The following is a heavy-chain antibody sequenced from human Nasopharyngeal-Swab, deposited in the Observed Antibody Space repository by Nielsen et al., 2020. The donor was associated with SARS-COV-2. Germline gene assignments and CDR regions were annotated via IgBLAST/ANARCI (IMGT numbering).Heavy chain of an antibody. D-gene: IGHD5-12*01. V-gene: IGHV3-48*04. CDR3: ARERGGGYGDY. J-gene: IGHJ4*02. Sequence: GESLKISCASSGFTFSPYTMTWVRQAPGKGLQWISYITSGNSVQYADSVRGRFTISRDNAKNSLYLQMNSLTAEDTAVNYCARERGGGYGDYWGQGTLVTVSS. CDR1: GFTFSPYT. CDR2: ITSGNSV.